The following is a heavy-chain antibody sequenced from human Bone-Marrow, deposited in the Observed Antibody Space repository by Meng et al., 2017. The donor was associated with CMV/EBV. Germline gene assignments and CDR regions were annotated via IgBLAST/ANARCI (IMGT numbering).Heavy chain of an antibody. CDR2: IIPILGIA. D-gene: IGHD4-11*01. V-gene: IGHV1-69*02. J-gene: IGHJ6*02. CDR1: GGTFSSYT. Sequence: SGGTFSSYTISWVRQAPGQGLEWMGRIIPILGIANYAQKFQGRVTITADKSTSTAYMELSSLRSEGTAVYYCARATVWEGYYGMDVWGQGTTVTVSS. CDR3: ARATVWEGYYGMDV.